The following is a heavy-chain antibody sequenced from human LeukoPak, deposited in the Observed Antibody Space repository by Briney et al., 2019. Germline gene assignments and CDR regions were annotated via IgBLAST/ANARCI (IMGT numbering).Heavy chain of an antibody. D-gene: IGHD3-22*01. CDR2: IYYSGST. CDR1: GGSISSGGYY. V-gene: IGHV4-31*03. Sequence: SQTLSLTCTVSGGSISSGGYYWSWIRQHPGKGLEWIRYIYYSGSTYYNPSLKSRVTISVDTSKNQFSLKLSSVTAADTAVYYCARRLIVVAVFDYWGQGTLVTVSS. J-gene: IGHJ4*02. CDR3: ARRLIVVAVFDY.